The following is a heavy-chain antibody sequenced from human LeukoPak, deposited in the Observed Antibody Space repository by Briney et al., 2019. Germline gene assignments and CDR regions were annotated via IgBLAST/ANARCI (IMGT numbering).Heavy chain of an antibody. CDR2: IYYSGST. V-gene: IGHV4-59*01. CDR1: GVTISSYY. D-gene: IGHD3-9*01. J-gene: IGHJ4*02. CDR3: ARGGGLRYFDWLLDY. Sequence: SETLSLTCAASGVTISSYYWSWIRQPPGKGLEWIAYIYYSGSTNYNPSLKSRVTISVDTSKNQFSLKLSSVTAADTAVYYCARGGGLRYFDWLLDYWGQGTLVTVSS.